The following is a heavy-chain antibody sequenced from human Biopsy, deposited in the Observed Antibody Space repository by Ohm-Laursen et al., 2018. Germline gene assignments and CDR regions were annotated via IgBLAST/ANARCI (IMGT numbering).Heavy chain of an antibody. J-gene: IGHJ3*02. V-gene: IGHV4-4*07. CDR1: GGSLSSCY. Sequence: GTLSLTCTVSGGSLSSCYWSWIRQPAGKGLEWIGRIYSSGSTNYNPSLKSRVTLSMDTSKRQFSLKLSFVTAADTAVYYCARWTPEYDSSRYYLDAFDIWGQGTKVTVSS. D-gene: IGHD3-22*01. CDR2: IYSSGST. CDR3: ARWTPEYDSSRYYLDAFDI.